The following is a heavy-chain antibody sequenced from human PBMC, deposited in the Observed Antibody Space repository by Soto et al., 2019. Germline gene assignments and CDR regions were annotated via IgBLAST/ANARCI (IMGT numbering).Heavy chain of an antibody. CDR2: IDRFGSYS. CDR1: GFTFSTYT. V-gene: IGHV3-21*03. CDR3: ARVGSTFARGRIGGVHYGLDV. Sequence: EVRLVESGGGLVKSGGSLRLSCSASGFTFSTYTMNWVRQAPGRGLEWVSNIDRFGSYSWYVDSAQGRFTISRDNAKNSLYRQMSSLRAEDTAVYYCARVGSTFARGRIGGVHYGLDVWGQGTTVTVSS. D-gene: IGHD3-16*01. J-gene: IGHJ6*02.